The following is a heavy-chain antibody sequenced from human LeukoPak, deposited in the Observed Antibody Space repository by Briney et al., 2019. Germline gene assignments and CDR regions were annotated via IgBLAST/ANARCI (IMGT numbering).Heavy chain of an antibody. CDR3: AKDMTGGYYYYYGMDV. D-gene: IGHD2-15*01. V-gene: IGHV3-9*01. CDR1: GFTFDDYA. J-gene: IGHJ6*02. CDR2: ISWNSGSI. Sequence: PGRSLRLSCAASGFTFDDYAMHWVRHAPGKGLEGVSGISWNSGSIGYADSVKGRFTISRDNAKNSLYLQMNSLRAEDTALYYCAKDMTGGYYYYYGMDVWGQGTTVTVSS.